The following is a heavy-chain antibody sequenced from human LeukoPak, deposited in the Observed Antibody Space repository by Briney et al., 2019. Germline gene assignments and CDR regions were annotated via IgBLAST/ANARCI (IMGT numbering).Heavy chain of an antibody. CDR3: ARTATDTGEFDY. CDR1: GFTFSSYS. D-gene: IGHD6-13*01. J-gene: IGHJ4*02. V-gene: IGHV3-21*01. Sequence: GGSLRLFCAASGFTFSSYSMNWVRQAPGKGLESVSSISSSSSSIYYAGPVKGRFTISRDDANNSLYLHMNSLRAEDTAVYYCARTATDTGEFDYWGQGTLVTVSS. CDR2: ISSSSSSI.